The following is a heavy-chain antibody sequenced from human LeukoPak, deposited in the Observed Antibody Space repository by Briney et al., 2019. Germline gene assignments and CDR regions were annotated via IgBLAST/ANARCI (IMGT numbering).Heavy chain of an antibody. Sequence: PSETLSLTCAVSGVSFDDYYWSWVRQPPGKGLEWIGEINHSGYTNDSPSIKSRVALSIDTSRKQFSLNLRSVTVADAGIYYCTRMTTGHDYWGQGTLVTVSS. J-gene: IGHJ4*02. CDR2: INHSGYT. D-gene: IGHD4-17*01. CDR3: TRMTTGHDY. CDR1: GVSFDDYY. V-gene: IGHV4-34*01.